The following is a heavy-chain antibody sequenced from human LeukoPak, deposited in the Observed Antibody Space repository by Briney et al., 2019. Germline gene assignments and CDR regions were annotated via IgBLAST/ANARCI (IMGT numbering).Heavy chain of an antibody. Sequence: PGGSLRLSCAASGFTFSSYWMHWVRQAPGKGLVWVSRINSDGSSTSYADSVKGRFTISRDNAKNTLYLQMNSLRAEDTAVYYCAXGGLSAYCGGDCYTFDXXGQGXXXTV. CDR1: GFTFSSYW. D-gene: IGHD2-21*02. J-gene: IGHJ4*02. CDR2: INSDGSST. CDR3: AXGGLSAYCGGDCYTFDX. V-gene: IGHV3-74*01.